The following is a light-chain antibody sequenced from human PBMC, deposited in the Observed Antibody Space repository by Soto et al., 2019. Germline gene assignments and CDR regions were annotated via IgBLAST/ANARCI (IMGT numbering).Light chain of an antibody. CDR3: QQDGSSPPIT. Sequence: EIVLTQSPGTLSLSPGERATLSCRASQSVSSSYLAWYQQKPGQAPRLLIYGASSRATGIPDRFSGSGSGTDFTLTISRLEPEYFAVYYCQQDGSSPPITFGPGTRLEIK. CDR1: QSVSSSY. V-gene: IGKV3-20*01. CDR2: GAS. J-gene: IGKJ5*01.